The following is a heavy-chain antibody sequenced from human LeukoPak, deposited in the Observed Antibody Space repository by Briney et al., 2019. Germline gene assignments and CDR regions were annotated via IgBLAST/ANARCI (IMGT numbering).Heavy chain of an antibody. V-gene: IGHV3-23*01. J-gene: IGHJ6*03. CDR3: AKNAGDGGYYYYFDV. D-gene: IGHD3-16*01. Sequence: GSLRLSCSASGITLNNYALSWVRQAPGKGLEWVSSISGGGDTTYYSVKGRFIISRDNSKNALFLQLNSLRADDTAIYFCAKNAGDGGYYYYFDVWGKGTTVTVSS. CDR1: GITLNNYA. CDR2: ISGGGDTT.